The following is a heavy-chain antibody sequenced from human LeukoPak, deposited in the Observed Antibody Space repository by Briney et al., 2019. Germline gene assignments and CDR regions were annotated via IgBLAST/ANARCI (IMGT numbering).Heavy chain of an antibody. Sequence: PGGPLRLSCAASGFTVNNNYMNWVRLAPGKGPEWVSLIDGGGTTYYADSVKGRFTISRDNSKNTLYLQMDSLRADDTAVYYCARDWGDSKIDEWGQGTLVTVSS. D-gene: IGHD2-21*02. V-gene: IGHV3-66*01. J-gene: IGHJ4*02. CDR2: IDGGGTT. CDR3: ARDWGDSKIDE. CDR1: GFTVNNNY.